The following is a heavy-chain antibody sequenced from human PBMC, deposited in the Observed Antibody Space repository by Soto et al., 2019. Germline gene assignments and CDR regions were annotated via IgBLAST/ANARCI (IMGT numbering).Heavy chain of an antibody. J-gene: IGHJ4*02. Sequence: SVKVSCKXSGGTFSSYAISWVRQAPGQGLEWMGGIIPIFGTANYAQKFQGRVTITADKSTSTAYMELSSLRSEDTAVYYCARDRVDGDYLYGYFDYWGQGTLVTVSS. D-gene: IGHD4-17*01. CDR1: GGTFSSYA. V-gene: IGHV1-69*06. CDR2: IIPIFGTA. CDR3: ARDRVDGDYLYGYFDY.